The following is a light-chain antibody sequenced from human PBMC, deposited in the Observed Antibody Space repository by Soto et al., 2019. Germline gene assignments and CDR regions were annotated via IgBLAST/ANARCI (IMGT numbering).Light chain of an antibody. Sequence: DIRMTQSPSSVSASVGDRVTITCRASEDIRNYLAWFQQKPGKAPKTLIYADSNFQSGVRPKFSGSVAAKDFTLTINGLEPEDYAPYFCQQYYLFPLPFGGGTNVEI. CDR3: QQYYLFPLP. CDR1: EDIRNY. V-gene: IGKV1-16*02. J-gene: IGKJ4*01. CDR2: ADS.